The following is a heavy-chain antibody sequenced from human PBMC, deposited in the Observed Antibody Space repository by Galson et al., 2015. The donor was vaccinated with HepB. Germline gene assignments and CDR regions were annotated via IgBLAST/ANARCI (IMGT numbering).Heavy chain of an antibody. J-gene: IGHJ4*02. CDR3: STDADF. CDR2: IKTKADGETT. CDR1: GFKFYKVW. V-gene: IGHV3-15*01. Sequence: SLRLSCAGSGFKFYKVWMNWVRQAPGKGLEWVDRIKTKADGETTDYAAPVKDRFAISRDDSTKTVYLQMNSLKTEDTAIYYCSTDADFWGQGALVTVSS.